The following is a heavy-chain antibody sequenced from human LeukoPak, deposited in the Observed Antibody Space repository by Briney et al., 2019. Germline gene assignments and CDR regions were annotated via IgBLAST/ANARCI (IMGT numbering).Heavy chain of an antibody. CDR1: GGSVTSTNW. Sequence: PSETLSLTCGVSGGSVTSTNWWTWVRQPPGKGLEWIGGVRLDGKTHYNPSLQSRLTILVSLSENHISLRLTSVTAADTAVYYCAREGGFFRPLDYSGQGTLVTVSS. CDR2: VRLDGKT. D-gene: IGHD3-3*01. V-gene: IGHV4-4*02. CDR3: AREGGFFRPLDY. J-gene: IGHJ4*02.